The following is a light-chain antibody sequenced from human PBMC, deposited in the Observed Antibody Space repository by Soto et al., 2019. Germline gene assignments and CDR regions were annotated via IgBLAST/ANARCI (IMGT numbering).Light chain of an antibody. V-gene: IGKV3-20*01. CDR1: QSVGSTF. J-gene: IGKJ3*01. CDR2: GVS. Sequence: EIVLTQSPGTLSLSPGERATLSCRASQSVGSTFLAWYQQKPGQAPRLLIFGVSRRATDIPDRFSGSGSGTDFTLSISRLEPEDFAVYYCQHYGGSFIFGPGTKVDIK. CDR3: QHYGGSFI.